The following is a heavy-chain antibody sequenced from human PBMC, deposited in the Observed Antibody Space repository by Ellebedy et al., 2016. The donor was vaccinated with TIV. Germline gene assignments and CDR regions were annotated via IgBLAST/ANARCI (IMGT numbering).Heavy chain of an antibody. Sequence: AASVKVSCKASGYTFTSYYMHWVRQAPGQGLEWMGIINPSGGSTSYAQKFQGRVTMTRDTSTSTVYMELSSLRSEDTAVYYCAREDKALGMVRGVIFYWGQGTLVTVSS. CDR3: AREDKALGMVRGVIFY. V-gene: IGHV1-46*01. J-gene: IGHJ4*02. D-gene: IGHD3-10*01. CDR2: INPSGGST. CDR1: GYTFTSYY.